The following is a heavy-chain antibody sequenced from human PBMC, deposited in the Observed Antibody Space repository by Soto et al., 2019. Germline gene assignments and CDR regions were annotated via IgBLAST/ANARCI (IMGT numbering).Heavy chain of an antibody. D-gene: IGHD1-26*01. V-gene: IGHV3-23*01. Sequence: GGSLRLSXAVSGFTVNDDAMSWVRQAPGTGLEWVSTVSGSLGSAYYAASVEGRFTIFGNYSNNTQYMQMNSLRVGDTATYYCAKDSRLPGFGLLLHAFDLWGHGTMVTVSS. J-gene: IGHJ3*01. CDR1: GFTVNDDA. CDR3: AKDSRLPGFGLLLHAFDL. CDR2: VSGSLGSA.